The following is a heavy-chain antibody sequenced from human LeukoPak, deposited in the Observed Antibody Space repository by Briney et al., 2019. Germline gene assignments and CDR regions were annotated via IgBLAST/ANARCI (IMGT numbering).Heavy chain of an antibody. CDR2: INSNGGGT. D-gene: IGHD6-13*01. Sequence: SGGSLRLSCSASGFTFSSYAMHWVRQAPGKGLEYVSAINSNGGGTYYADSVKGRFTISRDNSKNTLYLQMSSLRSVDTAVYYCAREDFCSSGNCFDPWGQGTLVTVSS. V-gene: IGHV3-64D*09. CDR1: GFTFSSYA. CDR3: AREDFCSSGNCFDP. J-gene: IGHJ5*02.